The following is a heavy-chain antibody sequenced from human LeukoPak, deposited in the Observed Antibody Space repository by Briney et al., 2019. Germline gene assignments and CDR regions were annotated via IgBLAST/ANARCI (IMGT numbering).Heavy chain of an antibody. J-gene: IGHJ5*02. CDR3: AREVRYCSGGSCSDPTPQNWFDP. Sequence: GASVKVSCKASGYTFTSYYMHWVRQAPGQGLEWMGIINPSGGSTSYAQKFQGRVTMTRDMSTSTVYMELSSLRSEDTAVYYCAREVRYCSGGSCSDPTPQNWFDPWGQGTLVTVSS. V-gene: IGHV1-46*01. CDR1: GYTFTSYY. D-gene: IGHD2-15*01. CDR2: INPSGGST.